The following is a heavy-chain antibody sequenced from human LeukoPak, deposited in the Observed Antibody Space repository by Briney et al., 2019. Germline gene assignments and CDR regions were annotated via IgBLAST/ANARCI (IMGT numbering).Heavy chain of an antibody. V-gene: IGHV4-4*07. CDR3: ARGSTEMATIFDY. D-gene: IGHD5-24*01. CDR2: IYTSGST. CDR1: RGSIRGNN. J-gene: IGHJ4*02. Sequence: SETLSLTRSDSRGSIRGNNWSWIRQPARKGLEWIGRIYTSGSTNYNPSLKSRVTMSADTSKNQFSLKLSSVTAADTAEYYCARGSTEMATIFDYWGQGTLVTVSS.